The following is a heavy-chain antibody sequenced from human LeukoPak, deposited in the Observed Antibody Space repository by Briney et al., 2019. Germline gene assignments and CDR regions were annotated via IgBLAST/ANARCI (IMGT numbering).Heavy chain of an antibody. J-gene: IGHJ4*02. CDR1: GGSISSSSYY. Sequence: SETLSLTCTVSGGSISSSSYYWGWIRQPPGKGLEWIGSIYYSGSTYYNPSLKSRVTISVDTSKNQFSLKLSSVTAADTAVYYCARGRKTRGVAVFLDYWGQGTLVTVSS. CDR2: IYYSGST. CDR3: ARGRKTRGVAVFLDY. D-gene: IGHD3-10*01. V-gene: IGHV4-39*07.